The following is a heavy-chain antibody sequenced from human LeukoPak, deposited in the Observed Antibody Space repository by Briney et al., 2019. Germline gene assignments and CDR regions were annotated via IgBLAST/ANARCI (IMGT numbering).Heavy chain of an antibody. CDR2: IHYSRRT. CDR3: ARAVITFGGVVAKGFDC. V-gene: IGHV4-59*01. D-gene: IGHD3-16*02. CDR1: GGSFSTYY. Sequence: SETLPHTGTVSGGSFSTYYWSWIGQPPGKALEWIGYIHYSRRTDYNPSLKSRVTMSLDTSKSQFSVNLSSVPAADTAVYYCARAVITFGGVVAKGFDCWGQGTLVTVSS. J-gene: IGHJ4*02.